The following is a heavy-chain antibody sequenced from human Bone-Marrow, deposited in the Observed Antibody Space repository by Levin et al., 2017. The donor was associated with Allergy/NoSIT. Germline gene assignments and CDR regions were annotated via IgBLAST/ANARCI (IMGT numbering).Heavy chain of an antibody. V-gene: IGHV3-15*01. CDR2: IKSESDGGTT. Sequence: GGSLRLSCAVSGFTFSHNWMSWVRRAPGKGLEWVGRIKSESDGGTTDYAAPVKGRSTISRDESKAMVFHHMNGLTTEDTALYYCTTGYRDRWYFDFWGRGTQVIVSS. J-gene: IGHJ2*01. CDR3: TTGYRDRWYFDF. D-gene: IGHD4-11*01. CDR1: GFTFSHNW.